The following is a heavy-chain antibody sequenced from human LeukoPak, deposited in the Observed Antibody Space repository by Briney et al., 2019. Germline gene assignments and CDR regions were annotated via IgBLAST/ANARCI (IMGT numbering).Heavy chain of an antibody. Sequence: SETLSLTCAVYGGSFSGYYWSWIRQPPGKGLEWIGEINHSGSTNYNPSLKSRVTISVGTSKNQFSLKLSSVTAADTAVYYCARTGKNYDYVWGSYRHPRGYFDYWGQGTLVTVSS. CDR2: INHSGST. CDR1: GGSFSGYY. V-gene: IGHV4-34*01. J-gene: IGHJ4*02. D-gene: IGHD3-16*02. CDR3: ARTGKNYDYVWGSYRHPRGYFDY.